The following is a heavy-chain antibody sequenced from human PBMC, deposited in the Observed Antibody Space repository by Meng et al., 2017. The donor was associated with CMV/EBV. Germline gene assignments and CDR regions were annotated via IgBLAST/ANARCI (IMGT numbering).Heavy chain of an antibody. D-gene: IGHD6-13*01. CDR1: GGSISSYY. Sequence: VQLQESGPGLVKPSETLSLTCTVSGGSISSYYWRWIRQPAGKGLEWIGRIYTSGSTNYNPSLKSRVTMSVDTSKNQFSLKLSSVTAADTAVYYCAREMPIAAAGCFDYWGQGTLVTVSS. CDR3: AREMPIAAAGCFDY. J-gene: IGHJ4*02. CDR2: IYTSGST. V-gene: IGHV4-4*07.